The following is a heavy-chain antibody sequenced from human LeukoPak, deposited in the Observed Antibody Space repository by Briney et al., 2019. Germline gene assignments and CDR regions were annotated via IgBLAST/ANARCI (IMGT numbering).Heavy chain of an antibody. D-gene: IGHD2-21*01. CDR2: IYTSGST. J-gene: IGHJ6*02. CDR1: GGSISSGSYY. CDR3: ARDQLRPYYYGMDV. V-gene: IGHV4-61*02. Sequence: SETLSLTCTVSGGSISSGSYYWSWIRQPAGKGLEWIGRIYTSGSTNYSPSLKSRVTISVDTSKNQSSLKLSSVTAADTAVYYCARDQLRPYYYGMDVWGQGTTVTVSS.